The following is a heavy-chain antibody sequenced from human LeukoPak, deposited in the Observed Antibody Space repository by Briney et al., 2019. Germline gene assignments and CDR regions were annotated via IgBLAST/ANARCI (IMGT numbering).Heavy chain of an antibody. CDR3: AKDMKPGYSSSWYLGFDY. V-gene: IGHV3-9*01. J-gene: IGHJ4*02. Sequence: PGGSLRLSCAASGFTFNDYAMHWVRQAPGKGLEWVSSISWNSGTIGYADSVKGRFTISRDNAKNSLYLQMNSLRAEDTALYYCAKDMKPGYSSSWYLGFDYWGQGTLVTVSS. CDR1: GFTFNDYA. D-gene: IGHD6-13*01. CDR2: ISWNSGTI.